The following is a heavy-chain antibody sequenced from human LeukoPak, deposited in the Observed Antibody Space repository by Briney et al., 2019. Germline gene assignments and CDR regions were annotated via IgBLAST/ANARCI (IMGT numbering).Heavy chain of an antibody. J-gene: IGHJ4*02. Sequence: ASVKVSCKASGYTFTSYYIHWVRQAPGQGPEWMGRVSPSGGNTDYPQKFQGRVTMTRDTSTSTVYMELSSLRSDDTAVYYCAREKDGTCYFDYWGQGTLVIVST. CDR3: AREKDGTCYFDY. V-gene: IGHV1-46*01. CDR1: GYTFTSYY. CDR2: VSPSGGNT.